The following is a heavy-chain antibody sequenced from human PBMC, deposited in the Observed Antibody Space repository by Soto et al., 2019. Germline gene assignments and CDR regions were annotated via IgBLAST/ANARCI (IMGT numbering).Heavy chain of an antibody. Sequence: GGSLRLSCAASGFTFSSYTMNWVRQAPGKGLEWVSSISSSSSYADSVKGRFTISRDNAKSSLYLQMNSLRAEDTAVYYCASGHYGMDVWGQGVTVTVSS. CDR1: GFTFSSYT. J-gene: IGHJ6*02. CDR2: ISSSSS. V-gene: IGHV3-21*01. CDR3: ASGHYGMDV.